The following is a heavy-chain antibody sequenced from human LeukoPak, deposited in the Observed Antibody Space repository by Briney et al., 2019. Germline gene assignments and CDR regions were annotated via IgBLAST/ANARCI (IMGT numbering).Heavy chain of an antibody. CDR2: TGAYNANT. D-gene: IGHD4-23*01. Sequence: ASVKVSCKASGYTFTNYGITWVRQAPGQGLEWMGWTGAYNANTNYAQNLQGRVTLTTDTSMSTAYMEVRSLRSDDTAVYYCARGGGNSVGYFHHWGQGTLVTVSS. CDR3: ARGGGNSVGYFHH. V-gene: IGHV1-18*01. CDR1: GYTFTNYG. J-gene: IGHJ1*01.